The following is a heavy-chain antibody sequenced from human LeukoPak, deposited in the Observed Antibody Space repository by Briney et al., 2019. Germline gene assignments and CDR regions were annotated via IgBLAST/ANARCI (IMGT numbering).Heavy chain of an antibody. CDR2: ISYDGKKR. Sequence: PGGSPRLSCAASGFTFSSYSMHWVRQAPGKGLEWVAVISYDGKKRFYADSVKGRFTISRDNSKNTVDLQMNSLRPEDTAVYYCARDWGYDSGTYCVYWGQGTLVTVSP. CDR3: ARDWGYDSGTYCVY. J-gene: IGHJ4*02. V-gene: IGHV3-30*04. D-gene: IGHD3-10*01. CDR1: GFTFSSYS.